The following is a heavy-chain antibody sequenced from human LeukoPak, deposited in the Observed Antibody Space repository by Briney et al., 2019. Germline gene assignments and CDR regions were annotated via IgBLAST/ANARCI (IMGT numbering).Heavy chain of an antibody. J-gene: IGHJ4*02. D-gene: IGHD3-22*01. CDR2: IYSGGST. CDR3: ARGYPDYYDSSGYYPYLIQDY. V-gene: IGHV3-53*01. CDR1: GFTVSSNY. Sequence: GGSLRLSSAASGFTVSSNYMSWVRQAPGKGLEWVSVIYSGGSTYYADSVKGRFTISRDNSKNTLYLQMNSLRAEDTAVYYCARGYPDYYDSSGYYPYLIQDYWGQGTLVTVSS.